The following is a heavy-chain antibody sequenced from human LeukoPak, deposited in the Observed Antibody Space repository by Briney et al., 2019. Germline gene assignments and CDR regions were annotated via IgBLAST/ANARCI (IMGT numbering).Heavy chain of an antibody. Sequence: ASVKVSCKASGYTFTNYDINWVRQATGQGLEWMGWMNPNSGNTGYAQKFQGRVTMTRNTSISTAYMELSSLRSEDTAVYYCARGEGATTPFDYWGQGTLVTVSS. D-gene: IGHD1-26*01. V-gene: IGHV1-8*01. J-gene: IGHJ4*02. CDR3: ARGEGATTPFDY. CDR1: GYTFTNYD. CDR2: MNPNSGNT.